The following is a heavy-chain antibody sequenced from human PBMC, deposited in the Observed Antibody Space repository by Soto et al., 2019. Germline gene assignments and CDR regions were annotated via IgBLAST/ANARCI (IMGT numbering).Heavy chain of an antibody. V-gene: IGHV5-51*01. Sequence: GESLKTSCKGSGYSFTSYWIGWVRQMPGKGLEWMGIIYPGDSNTRYSPSFQGQVTISADKSISTAYLQWSSLKASDTAMYYWARRQTGTTDAFDIWGQGTMVTVS. CDR1: GYSFTSYW. J-gene: IGHJ3*02. CDR2: IYPGDSNT. CDR3: ARRQTGTTDAFDI. D-gene: IGHD1-7*01.